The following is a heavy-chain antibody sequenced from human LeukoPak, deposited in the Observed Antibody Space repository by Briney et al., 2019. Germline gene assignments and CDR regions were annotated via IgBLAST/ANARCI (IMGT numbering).Heavy chain of an antibody. CDR3: ANDPGYCRSIICYLRLDV. J-gene: IGHJ6*03. CDR2: IPYDGSNK. D-gene: IGHD2-2*01. V-gene: IGHV3-30*02. CDR1: GFTFSTYG. Sequence: GGSLRLSCAASGFTFSTYGMHWVRQAPGKGLEWVAFIPYDGSNKYYADSVQGRFTISRDNSKNTLYLQMNSLGAEDTALYYCANDPGYCRSIICYLRLDVWGKGTSVTVSS.